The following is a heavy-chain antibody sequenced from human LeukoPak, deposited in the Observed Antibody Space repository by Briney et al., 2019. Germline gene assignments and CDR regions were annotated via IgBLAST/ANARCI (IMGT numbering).Heavy chain of an antibody. D-gene: IGHD1-26*01. Sequence: PGGSLRLSCAASGFTFNTYAIHWVRQAPGKGLEWVAVISYDGNYKYYADYVKGRFTISRDDSKNTVYLQMNSLRTEDTAFYYCARARKRLFGATESDLWGQGTLATVSS. CDR2: ISYDGNYK. V-gene: IGHV3-30-3*01. CDR3: ARARKRLFGATESDL. J-gene: IGHJ4*02. CDR1: GFTFNTYA.